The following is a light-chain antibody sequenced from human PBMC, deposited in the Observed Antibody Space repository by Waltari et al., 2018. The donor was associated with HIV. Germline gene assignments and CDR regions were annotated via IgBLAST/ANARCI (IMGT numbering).Light chain of an antibody. V-gene: IGKV3-20*01. CDR2: GAS. CDR1: QRVSSSY. CDR3: QQYGTSPPT. J-gene: IGKJ1*01. Sequence: EIVLTQSPGTLSLSPGERATLSCRASQRVSSSYIAWYQQKPGQAPRLLIYGASSRATGIPARFTGSGSGTDFTLTINRLEPEDCAVYHCQQYGTSPPTFGQGTKVEIK.